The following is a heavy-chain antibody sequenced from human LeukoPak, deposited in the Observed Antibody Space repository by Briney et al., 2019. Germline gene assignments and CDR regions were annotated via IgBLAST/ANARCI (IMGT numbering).Heavy chain of an antibody. CDR3: ARGLALEWLLYPALGDDY. V-gene: IGHV4-34*01. D-gene: IGHD3-3*01. CDR2: INHSGST. CDR1: GGSFYVYY. J-gene: IGHJ4*02. Sequence: PWETLSLPCAVSGGSFYVYYWRWLRQPSRKGLEWVGEINHSGSTNYNPSLKSRVTISVGTSNNQFSLKLSSVTAADTAVYYCARGLALEWLLYPALGDDYWGQGTLVTVSS.